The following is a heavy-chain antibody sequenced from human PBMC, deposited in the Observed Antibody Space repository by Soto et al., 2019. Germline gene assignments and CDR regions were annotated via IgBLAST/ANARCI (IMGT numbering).Heavy chain of an antibody. D-gene: IGHD3-3*01. CDR2: IKQDGSEK. CDR3: ARDNRVGDYDFWSGYYPDYYYYMDV. Sequence: PGGSLRLSCAASGFTFSSYWMSWVRQAPGKGLEWVANIKQDGSEKYYVDSVKCRFTISRDNAKNSLYLQMNSLRAEDTAVYYCARDNRVGDYDFWSGYYPDYYYYMDVWGKGTTVTVSS. V-gene: IGHV3-7*01. CDR1: GFTFSSYW. J-gene: IGHJ6*03.